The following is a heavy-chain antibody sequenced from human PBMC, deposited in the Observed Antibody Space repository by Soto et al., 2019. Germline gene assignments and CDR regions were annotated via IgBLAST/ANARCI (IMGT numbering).Heavy chain of an antibody. CDR2: ISYDGSIK. CDR1: GVSFSISA. J-gene: IGHJ4*02. D-gene: IGHD6-19*01. CDR3: ARAEAVAGPYHFDY. V-gene: IGHV3-30-3*01. Sequence: PGGSLRLSCAASGVSFSISAMHWVRQAPGKGLEWVAVISYDGSIKYYADSVKGRFTISRDNSKNTLYLQMNSLRADDTAVYYCARAEAVAGPYHFDYWGQGTLVTVSS.